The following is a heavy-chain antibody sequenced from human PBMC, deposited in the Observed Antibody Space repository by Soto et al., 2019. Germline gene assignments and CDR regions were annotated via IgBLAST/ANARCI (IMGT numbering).Heavy chain of an antibody. CDR1: GGSVSSGSYY. CDR3: ARELTTVTTLLYYYGMDV. Sequence: SETLSLTCTVSGGSVSSGSYYWSWIRQPPGKGLEWIGYIYYGGSTNYNPSLKSRVTISVDTSKNQFSLKLSSVTAADTAVYYCARELTTVTTLLYYYGMDVWGQGTTVTVSS. CDR2: IYYGGST. D-gene: IGHD4-17*01. V-gene: IGHV4-61*01. J-gene: IGHJ6*02.